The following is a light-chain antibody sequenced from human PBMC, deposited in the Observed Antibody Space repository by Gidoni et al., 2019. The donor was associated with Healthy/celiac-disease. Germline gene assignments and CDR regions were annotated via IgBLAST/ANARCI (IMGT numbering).Light chain of an antibody. CDR3: QQYDNLPVT. CDR2: DAS. Sequence: DIQMTQSPSSLSASVGDRVTITCPASQDISNYLNWYQQKPGQAPKLLIYDASNLETGVPSRFSGSGSGTDFTFTISSLQPEDIATYYCQQYDNLPVTFGQGTKLEIK. V-gene: IGKV1-33*01. CDR1: QDISNY. J-gene: IGKJ2*01.